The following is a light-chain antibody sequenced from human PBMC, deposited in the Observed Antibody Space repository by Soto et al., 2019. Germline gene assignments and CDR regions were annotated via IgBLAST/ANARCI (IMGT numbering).Light chain of an antibody. J-gene: IGKJ1*01. V-gene: IGKV3-15*01. CDR2: GAS. CDR1: QSINTN. CDR3: QQYNHWSTGWT. Sequence: IVMTQSPATLSVSPGERATLSCRASQSINTNLAWYQAKPGQAPRLLIHGASTRATGVPDRFSGSGSGTEFTLTISSLQSGDFAVYYCQQYNHWSTGWTFGHGTKVEIK.